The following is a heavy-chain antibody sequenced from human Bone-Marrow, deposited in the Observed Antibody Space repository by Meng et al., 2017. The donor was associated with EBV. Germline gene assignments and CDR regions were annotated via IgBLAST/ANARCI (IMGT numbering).Heavy chain of an antibody. D-gene: IGHD3-22*01. CDR1: GGSFSGYS. J-gene: IGHJ4*02. CDR3: AAGDYSDSSGYYQFDN. V-gene: IGHV4-34*01. CDR2: INHSGST. Sequence: QLHRWGAGLLKPSETLSLTCAVYGGSFSGYSWSWIRQPPGKGLEWIGEINHSGSTNYNPSLKSRVTISVDKSKNQFSLKLSSMTAADTAVYYCAAGDYSDSSGYYQFDNWGQGTLVTVSS.